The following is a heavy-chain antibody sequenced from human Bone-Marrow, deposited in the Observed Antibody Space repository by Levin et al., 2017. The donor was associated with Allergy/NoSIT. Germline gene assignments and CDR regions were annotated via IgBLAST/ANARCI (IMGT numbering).Heavy chain of an antibody. CDR3: ASDDIVRGGGNNWFDP. D-gene: IGHD3-10*01. Sequence: SETLSLTCTVSGDSMNNYFWSWIRQPAGKSLEWIGRIEVSGGTNHNPSLRSRLTMSIDTSKNQFSLNLNSVTAADTAVYYCASDDIVRGGGNNWFDPWGQGTLIIVSS. CDR1: GDSMNNYF. CDR2: IEVSGGT. V-gene: IGHV4-4*07. J-gene: IGHJ5*02.